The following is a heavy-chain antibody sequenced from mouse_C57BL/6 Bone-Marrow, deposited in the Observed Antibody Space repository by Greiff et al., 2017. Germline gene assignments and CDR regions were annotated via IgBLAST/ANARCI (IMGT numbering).Heavy chain of an antibody. V-gene: IGHV1-72*01. CDR2: IDPNSGGT. Sequence: QVQLQQPGAELVKPGASVKLSCKASGYTFTSYWMAWVKPRPGRGLEWIGRIDPNSGGTKYNEKFKSKATLPVDTPYSTVYMQLISLTSEDSAGYYCARGGTGTIAYWGQGTLVTVSA. CDR1: GYTFTSYW. J-gene: IGHJ3*01. D-gene: IGHD4-1*01. CDR3: ARGGTGTIAY.